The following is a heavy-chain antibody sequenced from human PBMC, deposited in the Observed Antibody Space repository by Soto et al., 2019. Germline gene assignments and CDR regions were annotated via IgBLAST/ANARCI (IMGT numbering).Heavy chain of an antibody. J-gene: IGHJ4*02. V-gene: IGHV3-74*01. Sequence: GGSLRLSCSASGFTFNSYTMAWVRQAPGKGLEWVSSINSDGSSTSYADSVKGRFTISRDNAKNTLYLQMNSLRAEDTAVYYCARGLEPYSSSSGGLCAYWGQGTLVTVSS. CDR1: GFTFNSYT. D-gene: IGHD6-6*01. CDR2: INSDGSST. CDR3: ARGLEPYSSSSGGLCAY.